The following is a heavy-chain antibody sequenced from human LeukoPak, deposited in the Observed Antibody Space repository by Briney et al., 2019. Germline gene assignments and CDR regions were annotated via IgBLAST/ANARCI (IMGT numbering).Heavy chain of an antibody. CDR1: GFTFSSYG. V-gene: IGHV3-33*01. Sequence: GGSLRLSCAASGFTFSSYGMHWVRQAPGKGLEWVAVIWYDGSNKYYADSVKGRFTISRDNSKNTLYLQMNSLRAEDTAVYYCARTRGSGYYSSCFDYWGQGTLVTVSS. CDR3: ARTRGSGYYSSCFDY. D-gene: IGHD3-22*01. CDR2: IWYDGSNK. J-gene: IGHJ4*02.